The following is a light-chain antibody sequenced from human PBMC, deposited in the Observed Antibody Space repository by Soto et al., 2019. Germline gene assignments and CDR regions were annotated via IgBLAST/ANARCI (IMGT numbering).Light chain of an antibody. J-gene: IGKJ5*01. Sequence: EIVMTQSPAILSVSPGERATLSCRASQYVCTSVAWYQQKPGQAPRLLIYGASTRATGIPARFSGSGSGTEFTLSISSLQSEDSAVYSCKQYKNWPPITFGQGTRLEIK. V-gene: IGKV3-15*01. CDR1: QYVCTS. CDR3: KQYKNWPPIT. CDR2: GAS.